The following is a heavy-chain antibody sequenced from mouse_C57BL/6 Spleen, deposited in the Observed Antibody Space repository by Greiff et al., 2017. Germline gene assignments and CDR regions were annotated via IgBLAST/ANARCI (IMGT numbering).Heavy chain of an antibody. CDR2: ISYDGSN. CDR3: ARAGDYFWYFDV. V-gene: IGHV3-6*01. Sequence: EVQLQESGPGLVKPSQSLSLTCSVTGYSITSGYYWNWIRQFPGNKLEWMGYISYDGSNNYNPSLKNRISITRDTSKNQFFLKLNSVTTEDTATYYCARAGDYFWYFDVWGTGTTVTVSS. D-gene: IGHD2-4*01. J-gene: IGHJ1*03. CDR1: GYSITSGYY.